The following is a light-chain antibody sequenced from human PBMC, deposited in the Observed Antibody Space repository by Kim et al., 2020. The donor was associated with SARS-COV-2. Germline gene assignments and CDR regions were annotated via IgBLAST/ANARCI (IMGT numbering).Light chain of an antibody. J-gene: IGLJ1*01. V-gene: IGLV2-14*03. Sequence: GQSITISCTGTSSDVGDYNYVSWYQQHPGKVPKLMIYDVSNRPSGVSNRFSGSKSGNTASLTISGLQAEDEADYYCSSYTSSTTYVFGTGTKVTVL. CDR1: SSDVGDYNY. CDR3: SSYTSSTTYV. CDR2: DVS.